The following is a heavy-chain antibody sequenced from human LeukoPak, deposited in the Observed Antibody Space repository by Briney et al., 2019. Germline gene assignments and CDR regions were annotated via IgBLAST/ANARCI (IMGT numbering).Heavy chain of an antibody. J-gene: IGHJ4*02. D-gene: IGHD5-12*01. CDR2: IMYDGSNK. Sequence: GGSLRLSCAASGFTFSGFGIHWVRQAPGEGLEWVTLIMYDGSNKYYADSVKGRFTISRDNPKNTVYLQMDSLRAEDTAVYYCARDQSGGYSGFDPRDWGQGALVTVSS. CDR3: ARDQSGGYSGFDPRD. CDR1: GFTFSGFG. V-gene: IGHV3-33*01.